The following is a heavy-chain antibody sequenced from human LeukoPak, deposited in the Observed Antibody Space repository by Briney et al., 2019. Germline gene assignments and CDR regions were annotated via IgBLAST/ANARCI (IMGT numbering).Heavy chain of an antibody. D-gene: IGHD3-9*01. CDR3: SKGSNWRYGYYLDY. Sequence: GGSLRLSCAASGFTFITCALGWVCQAPGKGLEWVSSIHRDGVTTYNADAVNGRFTISRDNPRNTLYLQMNSLRAEDTAIYYCSKGSNWRYGYYLDYWGQGILVTVSS. CDR2: IHRDGVTT. CDR1: GFTFITCA. J-gene: IGHJ4*02. V-gene: IGHV3-23*01.